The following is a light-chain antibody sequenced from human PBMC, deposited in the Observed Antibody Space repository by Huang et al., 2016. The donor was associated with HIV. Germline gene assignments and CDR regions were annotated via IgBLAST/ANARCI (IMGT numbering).Light chain of an antibody. J-gene: IGKJ2*01. CDR1: QGITKS. V-gene: IGKV1-NL1*01. CDR3: QQYYNTPHT. CDR2: ATS. Sequence: DIQMTQSPSSLSASVGDRVTITCRASQGITKSLVWYQQKPGKAPKLLLFATSRLERGVPSRFSGGGSGTDFTLTISSLQPEDFATYYCQQYYNTPHTFGQGTKLEIK.